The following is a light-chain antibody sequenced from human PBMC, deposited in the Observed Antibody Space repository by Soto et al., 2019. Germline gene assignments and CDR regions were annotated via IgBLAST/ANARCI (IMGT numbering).Light chain of an antibody. V-gene: IGKV1-39*01. J-gene: IGKJ5*01. CDR1: QSISSY. CDR3: QQSYSTPLIT. Sequence: DIQMTQSPSSLSASVGDRVTITCLASQSISSYLNWYQQKPGKAPKLLIYAASSLQSGVPSRFSGSGSWTDFTLTISSLQPEDFATYYCQQSYSTPLITFGQGTRLEIK. CDR2: AAS.